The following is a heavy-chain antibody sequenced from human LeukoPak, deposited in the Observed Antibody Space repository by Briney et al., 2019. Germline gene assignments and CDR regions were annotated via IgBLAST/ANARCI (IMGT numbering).Heavy chain of an antibody. J-gene: IGHJ4*02. CDR2: IYYSGST. V-gene: IGHV4-59*01. D-gene: IGHD4-23*01. CDR3: ARVSRGNAVGGDY. CDR1: GFSISTYV. Sequence: NPSQTLSLTCTVSGFSISTYVLSWIRQPPGKGVEWIGYIYYSGSTNYNPSLKCRVTISLDTSKNQFSLKLSSVTAAHTAMYYCARVSRGNAVGGDYWGQGTLVTVSS.